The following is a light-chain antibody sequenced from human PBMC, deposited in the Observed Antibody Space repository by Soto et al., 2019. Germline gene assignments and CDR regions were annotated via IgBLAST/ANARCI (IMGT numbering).Light chain of an antibody. Sequence: QSALTPPASVSGSSGQSISISCTGTGNDVGGYTFVSWYQQHPDKVPKLVIFDVNRRPSGVSDRFSGSKSVNAASLTISGLQAEGEADYYCCSYTATTTYVFGTGTKVTVL. V-gene: IGLV2-14*03. CDR1: GNDVGGYTF. CDR2: DVN. J-gene: IGLJ1*01. CDR3: CSYTATTTYV.